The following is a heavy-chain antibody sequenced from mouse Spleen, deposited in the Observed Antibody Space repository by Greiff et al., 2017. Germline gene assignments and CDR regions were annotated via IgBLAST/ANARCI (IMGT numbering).Heavy chain of an antibody. Sequence: VQLQQSGPELVKPGASVKISCKASGYTFTDYYMNWVKQSHGKSLEWIGDINPNNGGTSYNQKFKGKATLTVDKPSSTAYMELRSLTSEDSAVYYCARKGITTVVARSLYYAMDYWGQGTSVTVSS. CDR3: ARKGITTVVARSLYYAMDY. V-gene: IGHV1-26*01. CDR1: GYTFTDYY. J-gene: IGHJ4*01. D-gene: IGHD1-1*01. CDR2: INPNNGGT.